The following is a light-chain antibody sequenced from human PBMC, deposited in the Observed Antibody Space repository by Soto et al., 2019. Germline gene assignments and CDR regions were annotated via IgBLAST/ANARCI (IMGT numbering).Light chain of an antibody. V-gene: IGKV3-15*01. Sequence: EIVLTQSPGALCLSPGERATLSCRASQSVSSSSLAWYQKKPGQSPRLLIYGASTRATGIPARFSGSGSGTEFTLTISSLRSEDFAVYYCQQYNNWPPISFGQGTRLEIK. J-gene: IGKJ5*01. CDR1: QSVSSS. CDR2: GAS. CDR3: QQYNNWPPIS.